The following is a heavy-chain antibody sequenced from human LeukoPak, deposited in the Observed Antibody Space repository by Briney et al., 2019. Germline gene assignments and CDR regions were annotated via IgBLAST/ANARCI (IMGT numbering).Heavy chain of an antibody. J-gene: IGHJ3*02. CDR2: ISGSGGST. Sequence: GGSLRLSCAASGFTFSSYAMSWVRQAPGKGLEWVSAISGSGGSTYYADSVKGRFTISRDNSKNTLYLQMNSLRAEDTAVYYCAKDFYYYDSSGYRLNAFDIWGQGTMVTVSS. CDR3: AKDFYYYDSSGYRLNAFDI. D-gene: IGHD3-22*01. CDR1: GFTFSSYA. V-gene: IGHV3-23*01.